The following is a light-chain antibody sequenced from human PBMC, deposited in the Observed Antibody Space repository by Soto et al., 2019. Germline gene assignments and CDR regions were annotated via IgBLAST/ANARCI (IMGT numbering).Light chain of an antibody. Sequence: DSQMTQSPSSPSSSVGDRVTITCLASQSISSYLNWYQQKPGKAPKLLIYAASSLQSGVPSRFSGSGSGTDFTLTISSLQPEDFATYYCQQSYSTPRTFGQGTKVDIK. J-gene: IGKJ1*01. CDR3: QQSYSTPRT. CDR2: AAS. CDR1: QSISSY. V-gene: IGKV1-39*01.